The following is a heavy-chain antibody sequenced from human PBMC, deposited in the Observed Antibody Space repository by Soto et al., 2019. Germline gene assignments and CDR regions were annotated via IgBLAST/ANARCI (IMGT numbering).Heavy chain of an antibody. V-gene: IGHV3-30*18. Sequence: PVGSLRLSCAASGFTFSSYGMHWVRQAPGKGLEWVAVISYDGSNKYYADSVKGRFTISRDNSKNTLYLQMNSLRAEDTAVYYCAKDTHSYGYYYYGMDVWGQGTTVTVSS. CDR1: GFTFSSYG. CDR3: AKDTHSYGYYYYGMDV. D-gene: IGHD5-18*01. CDR2: ISYDGSNK. J-gene: IGHJ6*02.